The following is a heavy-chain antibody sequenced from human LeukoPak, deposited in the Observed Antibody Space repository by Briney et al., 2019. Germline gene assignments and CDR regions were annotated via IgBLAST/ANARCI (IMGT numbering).Heavy chain of an antibody. J-gene: IGHJ4*02. CDR3: ARGHYGSGSYDY. V-gene: IGHV1-3*01. CDR1: GYTFTSYA. CDR2: INAGNGNT. D-gene: IGHD3-10*01. Sequence: ASVKVSCKASGYTFTSYAMHWVRQAPGQRLEWMGWINAGNGNTKYSQKFQGRVTITRDTSASTAYMELSSLRSEDTAVYYCARGHYGSGSYDYWSQGTLVTVSS.